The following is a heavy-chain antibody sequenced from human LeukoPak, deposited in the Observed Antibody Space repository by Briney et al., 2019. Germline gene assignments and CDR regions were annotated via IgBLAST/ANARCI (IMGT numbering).Heavy chain of an antibody. CDR3: ARVGGSNFYNYGMDV. J-gene: IGHJ6*02. V-gene: IGHV4-59*01. Sequence: SKTLSLTCTVSDDSIGNYYWSWIRQSPGKGLEWIGYIYFSGSTNYNPSLKRRVTMSVVTSKNQFSLRLTSVTAADTATYYCARVGGSNFYNYGMDVWGQGTTVIVSS. CDR2: IYFSGST. D-gene: IGHD4-11*01. CDR1: DDSIGNYY.